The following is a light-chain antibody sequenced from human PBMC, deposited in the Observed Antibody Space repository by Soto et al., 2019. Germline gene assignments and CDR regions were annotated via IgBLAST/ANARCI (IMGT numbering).Light chain of an antibody. J-gene: IGKJ1*01. CDR1: QSVSSSY. Sequence: EIVMTPSPGTLSVSPGEGATLSCRASQSVSSSYLAWYQQKPGQAPRLLIYGASSRATGIPDRFSGSGSGTDFTLTISRLEPEDFAVYYCQQYGSSPPTFGQGTKVDIK. CDR3: QQYGSSPPT. CDR2: GAS. V-gene: IGKV3-20*01.